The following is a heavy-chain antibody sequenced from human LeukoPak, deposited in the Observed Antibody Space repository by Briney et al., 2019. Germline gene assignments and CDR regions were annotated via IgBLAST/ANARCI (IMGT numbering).Heavy chain of an antibody. CDR3: ARFTISYYMDV. D-gene: IGHD3-9*01. V-gene: IGHV3-53*05. Sequence: PGGSLRLSCAASGFTVSSNYMTWVRQAPGKGLEWVSVIYRAGNTYYTDSVKGRFTISRDNSKNTLYLQMGSLRAEDMAVYYCARFTISYYMDVWGKGTTVTVSS. CDR2: IYRAGNT. J-gene: IGHJ6*03. CDR1: GFTVSSNY.